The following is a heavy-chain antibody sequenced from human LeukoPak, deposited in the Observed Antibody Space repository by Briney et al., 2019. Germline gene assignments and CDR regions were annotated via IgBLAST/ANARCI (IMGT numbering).Heavy chain of an antibody. CDR3: ARGRTSDYYYDY. Sequence: PSETLSLTCSVSGYSISSGYYWGWIRQSPGKGLEGIGSMYHSGSTYCNPSLKSRVTMSVDTSKNQFSLRLSSVTAADTAIYYCARGRTSDYYYDYWGQGTLVTVSS. D-gene: IGHD3-22*01. CDR1: GYSISSGYY. CDR2: MYHSGST. V-gene: IGHV4-38-2*02. J-gene: IGHJ4*02.